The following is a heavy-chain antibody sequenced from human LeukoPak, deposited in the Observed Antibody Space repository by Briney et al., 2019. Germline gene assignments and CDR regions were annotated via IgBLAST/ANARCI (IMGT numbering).Heavy chain of an antibody. V-gene: IGHV1-18*01. J-gene: IGHJ3*02. CDR3: ARDIDGYNLDDAFDI. CDR1: GYTFTSYG. CDR2: ISAYNGNT. D-gene: IGHD5-24*01. Sequence: ASVKVSCKASGYTFTSYGISWVRQAPGQGLEWMGWISAYNGNTNYAQKLQGRVTMTTDTSTSTAYMELRSLRSEDTAVYYCARDIDGYNLDDAFDIWGQGTMVTVSS.